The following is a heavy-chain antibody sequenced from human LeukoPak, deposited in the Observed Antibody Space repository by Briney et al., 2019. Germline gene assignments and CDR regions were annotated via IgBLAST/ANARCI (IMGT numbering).Heavy chain of an antibody. CDR3: TTGGVGATIFSGCDY. D-gene: IGHD1-26*01. J-gene: IGHJ4*02. CDR2: IKSKTDGGTT. V-gene: IGHV3-15*01. CDR1: GFTFSNAW. Sequence: QPGGSLRLSCAASGFTFSNAWMSWVRQAPGKGLEWVGRIKSKTDGGTTDYAAPVKGRFTISRDDSKNTLYLQMNSLKTEDTAVYYCTTGGVGATIFSGCDYWGQGTLVTVSS.